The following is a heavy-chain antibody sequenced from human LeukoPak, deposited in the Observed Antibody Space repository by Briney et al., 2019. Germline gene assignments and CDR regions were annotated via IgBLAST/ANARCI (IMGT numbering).Heavy chain of an antibody. CDR2: INHSGST. CDR3: ARVSPHIVVVVAATRGDYFDY. CDR1: GGSFSGYY. V-gene: IGHV4-34*01. J-gene: IGHJ4*02. Sequence: ASETLSLTCAVYGGSFSGYYWSWIRQPPGKGLEWIGEINHSGSTNYNPSLKSRVTMSVDTSKNQFSLKLSSVTAADTAVYYCARVSPHIVVVVAATRGDYFDYWGQGTLVTVSS. D-gene: IGHD2-15*01.